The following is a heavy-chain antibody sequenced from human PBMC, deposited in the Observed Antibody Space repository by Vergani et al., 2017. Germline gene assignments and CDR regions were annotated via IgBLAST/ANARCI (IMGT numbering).Heavy chain of an antibody. CDR3: ARQVWDGGGYRFDH. V-gene: IGHV4-39*01. CDR1: GTSISGSSDY. Sequence: QLQLQESGPGLLKPLETLSLTSFVSGTSISGSSDYWGWIRQPPGKGLGWIGIIFYTGTSNYNPALESQATNSVDTSKSQFSLKLKSVTAAATAVYYCARQVWDGGGYRFDHWGQGTLVTVSS. CDR2: IFYTGTS. J-gene: IGHJ4*02. D-gene: IGHD5-18*01.